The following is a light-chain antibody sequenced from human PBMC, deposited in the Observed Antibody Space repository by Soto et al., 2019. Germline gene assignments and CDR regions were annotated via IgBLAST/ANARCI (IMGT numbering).Light chain of an antibody. CDR1: RSLVYSDGNAY. J-gene: IGKJ1*01. CDR2: KAS. V-gene: IGKV2-30*01. Sequence: DVVMTQSPLSLPVTLGQPASISCRSSRSLVYSDGNAYLNWFQQRPGQSPRRLIYKASNRDSGVPDRCSGSGSGTDFTLQISRVEAEDVGVYYCIQATRWRPTFGRGTRVQIK. CDR3: IQATRWRPT.